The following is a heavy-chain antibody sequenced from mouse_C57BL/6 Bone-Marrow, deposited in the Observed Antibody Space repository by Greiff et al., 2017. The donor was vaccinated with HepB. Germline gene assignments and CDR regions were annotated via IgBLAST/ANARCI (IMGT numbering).Heavy chain of an antibody. J-gene: IGHJ4*01. CDR2: INPYNGDT. V-gene: IGHV1-37*01. D-gene: IGHD2-3*01. Sequence: EVMLVESGPELVKPGASVKISCKASGYSFTSYFMNWVKQSHGKSLEWIGRINPYNGDTFYNQKFKGKATLTVDKSSSTAHMELLSLTSEDFAVYDSARDYDGYYDYAMDDWGQGTSVTVSS. CDR3: ARDYDGYYDYAMDD. CDR1: GYSFTSYF.